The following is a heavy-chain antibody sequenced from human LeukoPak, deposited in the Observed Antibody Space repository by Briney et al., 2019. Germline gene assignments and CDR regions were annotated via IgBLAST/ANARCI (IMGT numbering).Heavy chain of an antibody. CDR1: GDSISSGGYY. V-gene: IGHV4-31*02. Sequence: SETRSLTWTVSGDSISSGGYYWSWIRQHPGKGLEWIGYIYYSGSTYYNPSLKSRVTISVDTSKNQVSLKLSSVTAADTAVYYCARDLKAVAGSMTWWYFDLWGRGTLVTVSS. D-gene: IGHD6-19*01. J-gene: IGHJ2*01. CDR2: IYYSGST. CDR3: ARDLKAVAGSMTWWYFDL.